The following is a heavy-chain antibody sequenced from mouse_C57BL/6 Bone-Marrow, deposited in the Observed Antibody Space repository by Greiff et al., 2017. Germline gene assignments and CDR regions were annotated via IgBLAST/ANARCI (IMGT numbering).Heavy chain of an antibody. CDR2: IYPGDGDT. CDR3: AREGYGLASWFAY. J-gene: IGHJ3*01. CDR1: GYAFSSYW. Sequence: LVESGAELVKPGASVKISCKASGYAFSSYWMTWVKQRPGKGLAWIGQIYPGDGDTNYNGKIKGKATLTAAKSSSTADMELSSLTSEDSAVYFCAREGYGLASWFAYGGQGTLVTVSA. V-gene: IGHV1-80*01. D-gene: IGHD2-14*01.